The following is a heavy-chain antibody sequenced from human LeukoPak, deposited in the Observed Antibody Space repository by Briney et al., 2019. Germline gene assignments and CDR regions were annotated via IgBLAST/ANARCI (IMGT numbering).Heavy chain of an antibody. V-gene: IGHV3-21*01. J-gene: IGHJ4*02. CDR1: GFTFSSYS. D-gene: IGHD2-15*01. CDR2: ISSSSSYI. CDR3: ATLQCHTAAHY. Sequence: PGGSLRLSCAASGFTFSSYSMNWVRQAPGKGLELVSSISSSSSYIYYADSVKGRSTISRDNAKNSLYLQMNSLRAEDTAVYYCATLQCHTAAHYWGQGTLVTVSS.